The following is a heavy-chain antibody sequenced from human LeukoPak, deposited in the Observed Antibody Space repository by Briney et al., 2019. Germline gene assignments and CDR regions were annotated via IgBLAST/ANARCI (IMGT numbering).Heavy chain of an antibody. V-gene: IGHV3-66*02. D-gene: IGHD1-26*01. Sequence: GGSLRLSCTASGFTFGDYVMSWVRQAPGKGLEWVSVIYSGGSTYYADSVKGRFTITRDNSKNTLYLQMNSLRLEDMAVYYCPKPSGSGVDYWGRGTRVTVSS. CDR2: IYSGGST. CDR1: GFTFGDYV. J-gene: IGHJ4*02. CDR3: PKPSGSGVDY.